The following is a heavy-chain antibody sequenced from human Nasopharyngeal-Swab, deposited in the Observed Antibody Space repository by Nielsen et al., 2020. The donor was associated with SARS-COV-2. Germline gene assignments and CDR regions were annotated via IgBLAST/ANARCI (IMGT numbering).Heavy chain of an antibody. J-gene: IGHJ4*02. CDR3: AKDKSEWGSSSFDY. V-gene: IGHV3-9*01. Sequence: SLKISCAASGFTFDDYAMHWVRQAPGKGLEWVSGISWNSGSIGYADSVKGRFTISRDNAKNSLYLQMSSLRAEDTALYYCAKDKSEWGSSSFDYWGQGTLVTVSS. CDR1: GFTFDDYA. CDR2: ISWNSGSI. D-gene: IGHD6-6*01.